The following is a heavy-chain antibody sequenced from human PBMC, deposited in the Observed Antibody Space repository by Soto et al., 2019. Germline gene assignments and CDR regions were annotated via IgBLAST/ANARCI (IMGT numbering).Heavy chain of an antibody. V-gene: IGHV2-5*02. D-gene: IGHD2-2*01. CDR3: AHRYSTSLYKWAFDL. CDR1: GFSLDTYGMG. CDR2: IYWDDNK. Sequence: QITLKESGPALVKPTQPITLTCTFSGFSLDTYGMGLGWIRQSPGKALEWVALIYWDDNKRYSPSLKSRLTISKDTSNNRVVLTMTKVDPEDTGTYFCAHRYSTSLYKWAFDLWGQGTMVTVSS. J-gene: IGHJ3*01.